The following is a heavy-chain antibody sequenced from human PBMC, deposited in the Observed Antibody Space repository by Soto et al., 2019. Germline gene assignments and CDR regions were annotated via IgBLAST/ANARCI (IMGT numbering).Heavy chain of an antibody. CDR1: GFFISSYG. CDR3: ARELGYSSTWSRY. V-gene: IGHV3-33*01. D-gene: IGHD2-2*01. CDR2: TWFDGSKT. J-gene: IGHJ4*02. Sequence: QVQLVESGGGVVQPGRSLRLSCAASGFFISSYGMHWVRQAPGKGLEWVAMTWFDGSKTYYADSVKGRFTVSRDNSNNIVYLEMGSLRVEDTAVYFCARELGYSSTWSRYWGQGALVTVSS.